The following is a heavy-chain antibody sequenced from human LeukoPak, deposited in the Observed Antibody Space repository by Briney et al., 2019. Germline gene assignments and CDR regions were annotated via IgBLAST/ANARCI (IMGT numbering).Heavy chain of an antibody. CDR2: ISSTSSYI. Sequence: GGSLRPPCAASGFTFSSYSMNWVRQAPGKGLEWISSISSTSSYIYYADSVQGRFTISRDNAKNSLYLQMNSLRAEDTAVYYCARGGYTGYDFAFDYWGQGTLVTVSS. J-gene: IGHJ4*02. V-gene: IGHV3-21*01. CDR1: GFTFSSYS. CDR3: ARGGYTGYDFAFDY. D-gene: IGHD5-12*01.